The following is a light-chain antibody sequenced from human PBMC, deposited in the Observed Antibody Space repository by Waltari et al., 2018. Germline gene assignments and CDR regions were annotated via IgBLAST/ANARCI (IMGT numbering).Light chain of an antibody. CDR2: AAS. CDR3: QQSYSTTWT. Sequence: DIQMTQSRSSLSASIGDRVTITCRASQIISNFLNWYQQKPGKVPKLLISAASSLQGGVPSRFAGSGYGTAFTLTISSLQPEDFATYYCQQSYSTTWTFGQGTKVEV. V-gene: IGKV1-39*01. J-gene: IGKJ1*01. CDR1: QIISNF.